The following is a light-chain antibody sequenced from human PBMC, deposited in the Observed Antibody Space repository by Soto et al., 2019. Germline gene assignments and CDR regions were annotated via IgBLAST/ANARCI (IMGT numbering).Light chain of an antibody. CDR3: QTWGTGSVMV. CDR1: SGHSSYA. Sequence: QPVLTQSPSASASLGASVKLTCTLSSGHSSYAIAWHQQQPEKGPRYLMKLNSDGSHSKGDGIPDRFSGSSSGAERYLTISRLQSEDEADYYCQTWGTGSVMVFGGGTKVTVL. CDR2: LNSDGSH. J-gene: IGLJ2*01. V-gene: IGLV4-69*01.